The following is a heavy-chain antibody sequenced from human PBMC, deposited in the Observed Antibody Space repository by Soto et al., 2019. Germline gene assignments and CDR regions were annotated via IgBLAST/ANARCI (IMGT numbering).Heavy chain of an antibody. Sequence: PSEPLSLTCTVSGGSISRYYWSWIRQPPGKGLQWIGYIYYSGSTNYNPSLKSRVTISVDTSKNQFSLKLSSVTAAHTAVYYCARLAKDYYFDYWGQGTLVTVSS. CDR2: IYYSGST. CDR1: GGSISRYY. V-gene: IGHV4-59*01. J-gene: IGHJ4*02. CDR3: ARLAKDYYFDY.